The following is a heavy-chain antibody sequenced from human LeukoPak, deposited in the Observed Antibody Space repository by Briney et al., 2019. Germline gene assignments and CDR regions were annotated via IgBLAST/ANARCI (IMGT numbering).Heavy chain of an antibody. D-gene: IGHD4-17*01. V-gene: IGHV1-8*03. Sequence: ASVKVSCKASGGTFSSYAISWVRQATGQGLEWMGWMNPNSGNTGYAQKFQGRVTITRNTSISTAYMELSSLRSEDTAVYYCARAAYGLPAFDIWGQGTMVTVSS. J-gene: IGHJ3*02. CDR3: ARAAYGLPAFDI. CDR2: MNPNSGNT. CDR1: GGTFSSYA.